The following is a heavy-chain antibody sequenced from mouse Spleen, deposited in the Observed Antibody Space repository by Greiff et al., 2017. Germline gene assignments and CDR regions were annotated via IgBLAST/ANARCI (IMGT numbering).Heavy chain of an antibody. D-gene: IGHD2-4*01. V-gene: IGHV6-3*01. Sequence: EVQRVESGGGLVQPGGSMKLSCVASGFTFSNYWMNWVRQSPEKGLEWVAQIRLKSDNYATHYAESVKGRFTISRDDSKSSVYLQMNNLRAEDTGIYYCKSTMITTGAWFAYWGQGTLVTVSA. CDR3: KSTMITTGAWFAY. J-gene: IGHJ3*01. CDR2: IRLKSDNYAT. CDR1: GFTFSNYW.